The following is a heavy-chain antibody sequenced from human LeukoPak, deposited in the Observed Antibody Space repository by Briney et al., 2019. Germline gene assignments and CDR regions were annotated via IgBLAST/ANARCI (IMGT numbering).Heavy chain of an antibody. Sequence: SETLSLTCTVSGGXITSSSYYWGWIRQPPGKGLXXXXXXYYSGSTYYNPSLKSRVTISGDTSKNQFSLKLSSVTAADTAVYYCSRQVVGATTSGLFDYWGQGTLVTVSS. J-gene: IGHJ4*02. V-gene: IGHV4-39*01. CDR2: XYYSGST. CDR3: SRQVVGATTSGLFDY. CDR1: GGXITSSSYY. D-gene: IGHD1-26*01.